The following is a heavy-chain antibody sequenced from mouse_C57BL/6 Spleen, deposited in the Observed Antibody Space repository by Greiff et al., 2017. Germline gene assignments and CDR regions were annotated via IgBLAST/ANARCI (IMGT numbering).Heavy chain of an antibody. V-gene: IGHV5-9-1*02. CDR3: TRELGPGGWYFDV. J-gene: IGHJ1*03. CDR1: GFTFSSYA. Sequence: EVMLVESGEGLVKPGGSLKLSCAASGFTFSSYAMSWVRQTPEKRLEWVAYISSGGDYIYYADTVKGRFTISRDNARNTLYLQMSSLKSEDTAMYYCTRELGPGGWYFDVWGTGTTVTVSA. D-gene: IGHD4-1*01. CDR2: ISSGGDYI.